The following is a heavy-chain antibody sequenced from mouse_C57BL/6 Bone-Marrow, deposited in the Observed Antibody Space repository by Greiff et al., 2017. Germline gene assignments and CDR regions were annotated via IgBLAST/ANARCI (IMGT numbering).Heavy chain of an antibody. D-gene: IGHD4-1*01. Sequence: QVQLQQPGAELVRPGSSVKLSCKASGYTFASYWMDWVKQRPGQGLEWIGNIYPSDSENHYNQKFKDKATLTVDKSSSTAYMQLSSLTSEDSAVYYCARVWDEMDYWGQGTSVTVSS. J-gene: IGHJ4*01. CDR2: IYPSDSEN. CDR3: ARVWDEMDY. CDR1: GYTFASYW. V-gene: IGHV1-61*01.